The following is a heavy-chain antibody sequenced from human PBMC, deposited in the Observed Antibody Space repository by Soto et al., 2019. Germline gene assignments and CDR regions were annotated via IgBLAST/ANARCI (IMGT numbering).Heavy chain of an antibody. CDR1: GYTFTGYG. Sequence: ASVKVSCKASGYTFTGYGISWVRQAPGQGIEWMGWISAYNGNTNYAQKLQGRVTMTTDTSTSTAYMELRSLRSDDTAVYYCAIVIWSTFYNWFDPWGQGTLVTVSS. CDR2: ISAYNGNT. V-gene: IGHV1-18*01. CDR3: AIVIWSTFYNWFDP. D-gene: IGHD3-10*01. J-gene: IGHJ5*01.